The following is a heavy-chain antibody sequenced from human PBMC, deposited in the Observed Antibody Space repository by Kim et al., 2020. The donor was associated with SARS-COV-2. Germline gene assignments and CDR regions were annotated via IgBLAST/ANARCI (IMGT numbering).Heavy chain of an antibody. CDR2: IYYSGST. CDR3: ARVASSIAVAVAFDP. V-gene: IGHV4-59*01. CDR1: GGSISSYY. Sequence: SETLCLTCTVSGGSISSYYWSWIRQPPGKGLEWIGYIYYSGSTNYNPSLKSRVTISVDTSKNQFSLKLSSVTAADTAVYYCARVASSIAVAVAFDPWGQGTLVTVSS. J-gene: IGHJ5*02. D-gene: IGHD6-19*01.